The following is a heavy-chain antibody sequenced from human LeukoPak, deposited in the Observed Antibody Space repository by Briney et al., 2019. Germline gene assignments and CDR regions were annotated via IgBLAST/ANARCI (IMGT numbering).Heavy chain of an antibody. V-gene: IGHV3-11*06. CDR3: ARLKYGSPQH. Sequence: GGSLRLSCAASGFTFSDYYMSWIHQAPGKGLEWISYISSGGSYTIYADSVKGRFTISRDNAENSLYLQMNSLRAEDTAVYYCARLKYGSPQHWGQGTLVTVSS. D-gene: IGHD1-26*01. CDR1: GFTFSDYY. J-gene: IGHJ1*01. CDR2: ISSGGSYT.